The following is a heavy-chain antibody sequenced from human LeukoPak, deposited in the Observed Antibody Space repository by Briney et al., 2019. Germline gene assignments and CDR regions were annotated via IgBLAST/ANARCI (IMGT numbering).Heavy chain of an antibody. J-gene: IGHJ6*03. CDR1: GYTFKNYG. CDR3: ARAFTNYMDV. V-gene: IGHV7-4-1*02. Sequence: ASVKVSCKASGYTFKNYGMNWVRQAPGRGLEWIGWINTNTGNPTYAQGFTGRFVFSLDTSVSTAYLQISSLKAEDTAVYYCARAFTNYMDVWGKGTTVTVSS. CDR2: INTNTGNP. D-gene: IGHD3-3*01.